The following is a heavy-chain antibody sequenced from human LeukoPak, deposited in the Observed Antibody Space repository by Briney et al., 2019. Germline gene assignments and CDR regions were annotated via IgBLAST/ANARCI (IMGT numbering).Heavy chain of an antibody. Sequence: GASVKVSCKASGYTFTCYYMHWVRQAPGQGLEWMGRINPNSGGTNYAQKFQGRVTMTRDTSISTAYMELSRLRSDDTAVYYCARGDSSSWYRLWFDPWGQGTLVTVSS. CDR1: GYTFTCYY. J-gene: IGHJ5*02. CDR2: INPNSGGT. D-gene: IGHD6-13*01. V-gene: IGHV1-2*06. CDR3: ARGDSSSWYRLWFDP.